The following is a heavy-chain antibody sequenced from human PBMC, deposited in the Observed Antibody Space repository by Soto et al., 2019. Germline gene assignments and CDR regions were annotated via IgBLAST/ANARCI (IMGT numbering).Heavy chain of an antibody. D-gene: IGHD2-15*01. V-gene: IGHV1-3*01. CDR1: GYTFTSYA. Sequence: ASVKVSCKASGYTFTSYAMHWVRQAPGQSLEWMGWINGGNDDTKLSQKFQGRVTITRDTSASTAYMELSSLRSEDTAVYYCARADCSGGSCHLDYWGQGTLVTVSS. CDR3: ARADCSGGSCHLDY. J-gene: IGHJ4*02. CDR2: INGGNDDT.